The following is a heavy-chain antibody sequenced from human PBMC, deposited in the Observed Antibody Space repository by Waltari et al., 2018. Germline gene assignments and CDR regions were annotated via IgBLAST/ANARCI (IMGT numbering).Heavy chain of an antibody. Sequence: EVQLVESGGGLVQPGGSLRLSCVASGFTFSSYEMNWVRQAPGKGLEWVSYVSSSGSKVHHADSVEARFTIFRDNAKNSLFLQMNSLRAEDTAVYYCARDPGTSAGFDYFDYWGQGTLVTVSS. V-gene: IGHV3-48*03. D-gene: IGHD6-13*01. CDR2: VSSSGSKV. CDR3: ARDPGTSAGFDYFDY. J-gene: IGHJ4*02. CDR1: GFTFSSYE.